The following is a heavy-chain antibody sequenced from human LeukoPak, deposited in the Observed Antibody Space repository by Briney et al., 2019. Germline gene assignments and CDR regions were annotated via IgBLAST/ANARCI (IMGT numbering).Heavy chain of an antibody. D-gene: IGHD6-13*01. CDR2: ISGSGGST. V-gene: IGHV3-23*01. CDR1: GFSFSSYA. Sequence: GGSLRLSCAASGFSFSSYAMSWVRQAPGKGLEWVSAISGSGGSTYHADSVKGRFTISRDNSKNTLYLQMNSLRAEDTAVYYCAVGYNYYYGMDVWGQGTTVTVSS. CDR3: AVGYNYYYGMDV. J-gene: IGHJ6*02.